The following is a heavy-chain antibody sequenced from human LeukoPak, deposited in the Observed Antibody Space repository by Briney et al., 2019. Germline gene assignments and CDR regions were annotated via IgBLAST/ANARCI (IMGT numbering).Heavy chain of an antibody. D-gene: IGHD2-2*01. J-gene: IGHJ4*02. Sequence: SQTLSLTCTVSGGSISSGDYYWSWIRQSPGKGLEWIGYIYYSGSTYYNPSLKSRVTISVDTSKNQFSLKLSSVTAADTAVYYCARYCSSTSCYDYWGQGTLVTVSS. CDR1: GGSISSGDYY. CDR3: ARYCSSTSCYDY. CDR2: IYYSGST. V-gene: IGHV4-30-4*08.